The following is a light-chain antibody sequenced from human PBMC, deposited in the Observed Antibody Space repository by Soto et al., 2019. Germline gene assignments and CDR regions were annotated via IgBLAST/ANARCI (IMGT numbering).Light chain of an antibody. CDR3: QKYNSAPFT. V-gene: IGKV1-27*01. J-gene: IGKJ3*01. Sequence: DIQLTQSLASLSASVGDRVIITCRASQGIRSYLAWYQQKPGRVPKLLIYATSTLQSGVPSRFSGSGSGTDFTLTISSLQPEDVATYYGQKYNSAPFTFGPGTKVDFK. CDR1: QGIRSY. CDR2: ATS.